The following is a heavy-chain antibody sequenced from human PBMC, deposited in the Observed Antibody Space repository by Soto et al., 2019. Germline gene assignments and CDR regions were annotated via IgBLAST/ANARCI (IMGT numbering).Heavy chain of an antibody. J-gene: IGHJ4*02. D-gene: IGHD2-15*01. CDR3: AREVQVHTPAFVY. V-gene: IGHV1-69*19. CDR2: ISPMFGAA. Sequence: QVQLVQSGAEMKKPGSSVKVSCQSSGGTFNTYAINWVRQAPGQGPEWMGDISPMFGAATYAPKFQGRVTITADESTGTSCMQLSSLTSEDTALYFCAREVQVHTPAFVYWGQGTLVTVSS. CDR1: GGTFNTYA.